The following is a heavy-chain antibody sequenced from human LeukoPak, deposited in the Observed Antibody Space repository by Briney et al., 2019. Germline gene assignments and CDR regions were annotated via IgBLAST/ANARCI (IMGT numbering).Heavy chain of an antibody. CDR1: EYSFTNYW. Sequence: GESLKISCKGSEYSFTNYWISWVRQTPGKGLEWMGRIDPTDSYTNYSPSFQGHVTISIDKSISTAYLQWSSLKASDTAMYYCARRQGCSSTSCPPDYWGQGTLVTVSP. V-gene: IGHV5-10-1*01. D-gene: IGHD2-2*01. J-gene: IGHJ4*02. CDR3: ARRQGCSSTSCPPDY. CDR2: IDPTDSYT.